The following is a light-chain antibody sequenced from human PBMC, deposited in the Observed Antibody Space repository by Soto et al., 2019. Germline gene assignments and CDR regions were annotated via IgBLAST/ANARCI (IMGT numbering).Light chain of an antibody. Sequence: DIQMTQAPASLSASVVCRVTITCRASKNINKYLNWYQQKPGKAPKLLIYAASTLQSGVTSRFSGSGSGTDFTLTISSLQPEDFATYYCQQTYGTPRRFGQGTKVDIK. J-gene: IGKJ1*01. CDR3: QQTYGTPRR. CDR1: KNINKY. CDR2: AAS. V-gene: IGKV1-39*01.